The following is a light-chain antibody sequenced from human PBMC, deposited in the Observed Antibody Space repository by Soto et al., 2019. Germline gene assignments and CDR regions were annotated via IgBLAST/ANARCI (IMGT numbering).Light chain of an antibody. CDR2: DNN. J-gene: IGLJ1*01. Sequence: QSVLTQPPSVSAAPGQKCTISCSGSSSNIGNNYVSWYQQLPGTAPKLLIYDNNKRPSGIPDRFSGSKYGTSATLGITGLQTGDEADYYCGTWDSSLSAEVFGTGTKVTVL. V-gene: IGLV1-51*01. CDR1: SSNIGNNY. CDR3: GTWDSSLSAEV.